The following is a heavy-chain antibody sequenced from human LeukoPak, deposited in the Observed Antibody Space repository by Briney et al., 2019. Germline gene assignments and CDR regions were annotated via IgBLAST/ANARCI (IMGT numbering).Heavy chain of an antibody. Sequence: ASVKVSCTASGYTFTSYGISWVRQAPGQGLEWMGWISAYNGNTNYAQKLQGRVTMTTDTSTSTAYMELRSLRSDDTAVYYCARDLSGYPPYDYWGQGTLVTVSS. D-gene: IGHD3-22*01. CDR2: ISAYNGNT. V-gene: IGHV1-18*01. CDR3: ARDLSGYPPYDY. CDR1: GYTFTSYG. J-gene: IGHJ4*02.